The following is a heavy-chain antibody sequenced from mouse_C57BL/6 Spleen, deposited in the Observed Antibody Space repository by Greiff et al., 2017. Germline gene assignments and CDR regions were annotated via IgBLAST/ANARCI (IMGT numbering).Heavy chain of an antibody. Sequence: EVQRVESGGGLVQPGGSLSLSCAASGFTFTDYYMSWVRQPPGKALEWLGFIRNKANGYTTEYSASVKGRFTISRANSQSILYLQMNALRAEDSAPYSFARFPPLYYDYDVYAMDYWGQGTSVTVSS. CDR1: GFTFTDYY. J-gene: IGHJ4*01. CDR3: ARFPPLYYDYDVYAMDY. V-gene: IGHV7-3*01. D-gene: IGHD2-4*01. CDR2: IRNKANGYTT.